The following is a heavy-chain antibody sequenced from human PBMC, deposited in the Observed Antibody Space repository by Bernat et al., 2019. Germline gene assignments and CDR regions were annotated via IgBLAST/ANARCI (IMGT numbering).Heavy chain of an antibody. J-gene: IGHJ4*02. CDR3: TTMTTEHS. CDR2: IKSKTDGGTT. V-gene: IGHV3-15*01. Sequence: EVQLVESGGGLVKPGGSLRLSCAASGFTLSNAWMSWVRQAPGKGLEWVGLIKSKTDGGTTDYAAPVKGRFTISRDDSKNTLYLQMNSLKTEDTAVYYCTTMTTEHSWGQGTLVTVSS. CDR1: GFTLSNAW. D-gene: IGHD4-11*01.